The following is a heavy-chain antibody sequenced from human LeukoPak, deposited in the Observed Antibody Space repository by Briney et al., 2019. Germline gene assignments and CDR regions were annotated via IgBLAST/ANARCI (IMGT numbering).Heavy chain of an antibody. CDR3: ARVDFEQQLVQVPLPYWYFDL. CDR1: GGSFSGYY. J-gene: IGHJ2*01. CDR2: INHSGST. Sequence: PSETLSLTCAVYGGSFSGYYWSWIRQPPGKGLEWIGEINHSGSTNYNPSLKSRVTISVDTSKNQFSLKLSSVTAADTAVYYCARVDFEQQLVQVPLPYWYFDLWGRGTLVTVSS. D-gene: IGHD6-13*01. V-gene: IGHV4-34*01.